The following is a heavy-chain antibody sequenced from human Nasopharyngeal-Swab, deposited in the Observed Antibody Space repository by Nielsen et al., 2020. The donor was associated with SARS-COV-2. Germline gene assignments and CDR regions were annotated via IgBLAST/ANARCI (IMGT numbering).Heavy chain of an antibody. CDR2: IYHSGST. V-gene: IGHV4-30-2*01. Sequence: SETLSLTCAVSGGSISSGGYSWSWIRQPPGKGLEWIGYIYHSGSTYHNPSLKSRVTISVDRSKNQFSLKLSSVTAADTAVYYCARVGVGYSSGWYVYYGMDVWGQGTTVTVSS. D-gene: IGHD6-19*01. CDR1: GGSISSGGYS. J-gene: IGHJ6*02. CDR3: ARVGVGYSSGWYVYYGMDV.